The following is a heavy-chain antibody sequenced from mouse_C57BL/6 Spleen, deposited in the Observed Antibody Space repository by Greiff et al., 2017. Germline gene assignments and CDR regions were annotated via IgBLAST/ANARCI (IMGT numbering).Heavy chain of an antibody. CDR3: ARENYGSSNPAWFAY. D-gene: IGHD1-1*01. J-gene: IGHJ3*01. CDR2: ISDGGSYT. CDR1: GFTFSSYA. Sequence: EVQRVESGGGLVKPGGSLKLSCAASGFTFSSYAMSWVRQTPEKRLEWVATISDGGSYTYYPDNVKGRFTISRDNAKNNLYLQMSHLKSEDTAMYYCARENYGSSNPAWFAYWGQGTLVTVSA. V-gene: IGHV5-4*01.